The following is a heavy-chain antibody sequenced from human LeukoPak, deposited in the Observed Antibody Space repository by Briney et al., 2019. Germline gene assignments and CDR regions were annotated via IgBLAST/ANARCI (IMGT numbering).Heavy chain of an antibody. J-gene: IGHJ6*02. CDR2: ISYDGNSK. CDR1: GFTFSSYA. V-gene: IGHV3-30*03. CDR3: ARVTTSTKYYSGMDV. D-gene: IGHD1-14*01. Sequence: GGSLRLSCGASGFTFSSYAVSWVRQAPGKGLEWAALISYDGNSKYYADSVKGRFTISRDNSKNTVYLQMDSLRAEDTAVYYCARVTTSTKYYSGMDVWGQGTTVTVSS.